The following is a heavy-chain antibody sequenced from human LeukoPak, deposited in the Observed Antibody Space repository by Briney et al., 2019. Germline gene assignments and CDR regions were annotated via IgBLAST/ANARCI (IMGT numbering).Heavy chain of an antibody. CDR2: IQPDGNDK. CDR3: AKRDRETEFDY. V-gene: IGHV3-30*02. CDR1: GFTFNNYG. Sequence: GGSLRLSCAASGFTFNNYGMHWVRQAPGKGLEWVALIQPDGNDKYYADSVKGRFTVSRDNSKNTLYLQLNSLGAEDTAVYYCAKRDRETEFDYWGQGTLVTVSS. D-gene: IGHD1-26*01. J-gene: IGHJ4*02.